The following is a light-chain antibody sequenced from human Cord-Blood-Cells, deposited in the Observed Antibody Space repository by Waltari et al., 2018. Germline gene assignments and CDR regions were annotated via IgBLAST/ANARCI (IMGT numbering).Light chain of an antibody. J-gene: IGLJ3*02. CDR2: GNS. V-gene: IGLV1-40*01. Sequence: QSVLTQPPSVSGAPGQRVTISCPGSRSNIGAGSAVHWYQQLPGTAPKLLIYGNSNRPSGVPDRFSGSKSGTSASLAITGLQAEDEADYYCQSYDSSLSGWVFGGGTKLTVL. CDR3: QSYDSSLSGWV. CDR1: RSNIGAGSA.